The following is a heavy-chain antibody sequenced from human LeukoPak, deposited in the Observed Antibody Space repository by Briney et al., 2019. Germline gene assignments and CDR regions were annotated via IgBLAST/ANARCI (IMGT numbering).Heavy chain of an antibody. CDR1: GYTFTGYY. D-gene: IGHD5-12*01. CDR2: INPNSGGT. CDR3: ARDYRSGYSGYYFDY. V-gene: IGHV1-2*02. J-gene: IGHJ4*02. Sequence: ASVKVSCKASGYTFTGYYMRWVRQAPGQGLEWMGWINPNSGGTNYAQKFQGRVTMTRDTSISTAYMELSRLRSDDTAVYYCARDYRSGYSGYYFDYWGQGTLVTVSS.